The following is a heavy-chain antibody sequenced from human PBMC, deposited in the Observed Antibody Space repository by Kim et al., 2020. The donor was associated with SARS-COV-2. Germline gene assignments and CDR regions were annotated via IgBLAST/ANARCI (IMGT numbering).Heavy chain of an antibody. V-gene: IGHV3-7*01. CDR2: IRQDGFGK. J-gene: IGHJ4*02. Sequence: IRQDGFGKSYGDSVKGRFTISRDNAKNSLYLQMNSLRVEDTAVYYCATVPIWGQGTLVTVSS. CDR3: ATVPI.